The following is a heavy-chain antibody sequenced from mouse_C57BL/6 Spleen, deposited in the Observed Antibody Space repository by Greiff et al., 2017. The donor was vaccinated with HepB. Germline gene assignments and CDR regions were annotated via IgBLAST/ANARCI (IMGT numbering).Heavy chain of an antibody. CDR3: ARGRVFYYGSSHPEGDY. V-gene: IGHV1-72*01. Sequence: QVQLQQPGAELVKPGASVKLSCKASGYTFTSYWMHWVKQRPGRGLEWIGRIDPNSGGTKYNEKFKSQATLTVDKPSSTAYMQLSSLTSEDSAVYCCARGRVFYYGSSHPEGDYWGQGTSVTVSS. D-gene: IGHD1-1*01. J-gene: IGHJ4*01. CDR1: GYTFTSYW. CDR2: IDPNSGGT.